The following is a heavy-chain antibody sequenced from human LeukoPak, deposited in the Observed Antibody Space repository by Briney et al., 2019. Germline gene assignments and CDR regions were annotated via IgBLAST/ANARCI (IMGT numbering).Heavy chain of an antibody. Sequence: GGSLRLSCAASGFTFSIYWMSWVRQAPGKGLEWVANIKQDGSEKYYVDSVKGRFTISRDNAKNSLYLQMNSLRAEDTAVYYCARGLSGGCWGQGTLVTVSS. V-gene: IGHV3-7*01. D-gene: IGHD3-10*01. CDR2: IKQDGSEK. J-gene: IGHJ4*02. CDR3: ARGLSGGC. CDR1: GFTFSIYW.